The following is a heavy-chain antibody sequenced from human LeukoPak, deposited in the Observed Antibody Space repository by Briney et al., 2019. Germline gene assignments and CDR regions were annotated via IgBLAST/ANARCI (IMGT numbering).Heavy chain of an antibody. CDR2: IYYSGST. D-gene: IGHD3-16*02. J-gene: IGHJ4*02. CDR3: ARSPANYDYVWGSYRRPYYFDY. V-gene: IGHV4-59*01. Sequence: SETLSLTCTVSGGSISSYYWSWIRQPPGKGLEWIGYIYYSGSTNYNPSLKRRVTISVDTSKNQFSLKLSSVTAADTAVYYCARSPANYDYVWGSYRRPYYFDYWGQGTLVTVSS. CDR1: GGSISSYY.